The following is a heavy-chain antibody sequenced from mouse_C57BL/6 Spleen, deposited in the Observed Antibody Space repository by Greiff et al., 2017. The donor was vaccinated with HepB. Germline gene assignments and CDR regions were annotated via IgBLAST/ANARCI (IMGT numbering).Heavy chain of an antibody. CDR3: ARVGGYYDGFDY. CDR1: GYAFTNYL. D-gene: IGHD2-3*01. Sequence: VQLVESGAELVRPGTSVKVSCKASGYAFTNYLIEWVKQRPGQGLEWIGVINPGSGGTNYNEKFKGKATLTADKSSNTAYMQLSSLTSEDSAVYFCARVGGYYDGFDYWGQGTTLTVSS. CDR2: INPGSGGT. V-gene: IGHV1-54*01. J-gene: IGHJ2*01.